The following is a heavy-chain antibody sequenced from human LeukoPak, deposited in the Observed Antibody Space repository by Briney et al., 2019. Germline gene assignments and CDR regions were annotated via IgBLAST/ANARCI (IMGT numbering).Heavy chain of an antibody. CDR2: IKQDGSVK. D-gene: IGHD4-17*01. J-gene: IGHJ4*02. V-gene: IGHV3-7*03. CDR1: GFTFNRHW. Sequence: GGSLRLSCAASGFTFNRHWMSWVRQAPGKGLEWVATIKQDGSVKHFVDSVKGRFTISRDNSKNTLYLQMNSLRAEDTAVYYCASDPMTTMTFDYWGQGTLVTVSS. CDR3: ASDPMTTMTFDY.